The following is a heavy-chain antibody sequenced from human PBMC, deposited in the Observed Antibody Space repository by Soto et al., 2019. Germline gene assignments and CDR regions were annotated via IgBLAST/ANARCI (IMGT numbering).Heavy chain of an antibody. V-gene: IGHV1-18*04. J-gene: IGHJ4*02. D-gene: IGHD1-26*01. CDR2: ISAYNGNT. CDR3: ARDVPESGSYRSDYFDY. Sequence: QVQLVQSGAEVKKPGASVKVSCKASGYTFTSYGISWVRQAPGQGLEWMGWISAYNGNTNYAQKLQGRVTMTTDTYTSTDYMELRSLRSDDTAVYYCARDVPESGSYRSDYFDYWGQGTLVTVSS. CDR1: GYTFTSYG.